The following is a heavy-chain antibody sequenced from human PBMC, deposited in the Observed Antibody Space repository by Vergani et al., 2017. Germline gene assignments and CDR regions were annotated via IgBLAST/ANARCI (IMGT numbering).Heavy chain of an antibody. D-gene: IGHD3-10*01. CDR2: IYSGDET. CDR1: GSTVSGNY. Sequence: ELQLVESGGGLVPPGGSLRLSCAASGSTVSGNYMTWVRQAPGKGLEWVSHIYSGDETYYADPVKGRVTISRDTSKNTLHLQINNLRVEDTAGDYCARGNYGGSGAYVDAWGQGTLVTVSS. CDR3: ARGNYGGSGAYVDA. V-gene: IGHV3-66*02. J-gene: IGHJ5*02.